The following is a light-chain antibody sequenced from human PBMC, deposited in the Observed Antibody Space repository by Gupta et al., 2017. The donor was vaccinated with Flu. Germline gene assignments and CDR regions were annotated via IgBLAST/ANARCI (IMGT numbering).Light chain of an antibody. J-gene: IGKJ4*01. V-gene: IGKV2-28*01. CDR1: QSLLHSNGYNY. Sequence: DIVMTQSPLSLPVTPGEPASISCRSSQSLLHSNGYNYLDWYLQKPGQSPQLLIYLGSNRASGVPDRFSGSGSGTDFTLKISRVEAVDVGVYYCMQALQTPKLTFGGGTKVEIK. CDR2: LGS. CDR3: MQALQTPKLT.